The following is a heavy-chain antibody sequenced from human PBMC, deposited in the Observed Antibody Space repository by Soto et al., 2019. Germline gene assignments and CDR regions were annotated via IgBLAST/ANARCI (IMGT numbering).Heavy chain of an antibody. J-gene: IGHJ2*01. CDR3: ARVPPPILTGYYTDDLYFDL. Sequence: ASVKVSCKASGYTFTSYGISWVRQAPGQGLEWMGWISAYNGNTNYAQKLQGRVTMTTDTSTSTAYMELRSLRSDDTAVYYFARVPPPILTGYYTDDLYFDLWGRGTLVTVSS. CDR1: GYTFTSYG. D-gene: IGHD3-9*01. CDR2: ISAYNGNT. V-gene: IGHV1-18*01.